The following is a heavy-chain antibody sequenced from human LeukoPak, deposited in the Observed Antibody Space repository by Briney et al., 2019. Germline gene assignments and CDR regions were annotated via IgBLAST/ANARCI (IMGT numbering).Heavy chain of an antibody. D-gene: IGHD6-13*01. CDR1: GFSLSTYW. Sequence: GSLRLSCAASGFSLSTYWMSWVRQAPGKGLEWVANIKQDGSEKYYVDSVEGRFTISRDNAMNSLHLQMNSLRAEDTAVYYCAKDSFAAAGTFDYWGQGTLVTVSS. V-gene: IGHV3-7*01. J-gene: IGHJ4*02. CDR3: AKDSFAAAGTFDY. CDR2: IKQDGSEK.